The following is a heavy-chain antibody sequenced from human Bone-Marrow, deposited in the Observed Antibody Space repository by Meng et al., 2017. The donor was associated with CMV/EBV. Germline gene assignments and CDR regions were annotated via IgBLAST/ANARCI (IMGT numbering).Heavy chain of an antibody. CDR1: GGSISSGDYY. J-gene: IGHJ4*02. D-gene: IGHD3-10*01. Sequence: SETLSLTCTVSGGSISSGDYYWSWIRQPPGKGLEWIGYIYYSGSTYYNPSLKSRVTISVDTSKNQFSLKLSSVTAADTAVYYCARGDGGFTMVRGVISYWGPGPLVTGSS. CDR3: ARGDGGFTMVRGVISY. V-gene: IGHV4-30-4*08. CDR2: IYYSGST.